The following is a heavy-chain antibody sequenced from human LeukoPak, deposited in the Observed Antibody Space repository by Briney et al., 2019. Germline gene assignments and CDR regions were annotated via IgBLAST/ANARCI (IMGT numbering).Heavy chain of an antibody. CDR1: GYTFTGYC. V-gene: IGHV1-2*02. J-gene: IGHJ4*02. CDR2: INPNSGGT. D-gene: IGHD5-18*01. Sequence: ASVKVSCKASGYTFTGYCMHWVRQAPGHGLEWMGWINPNSGGTNYAQKFQGRVTMTRDTSISTAYMELSRLRSDDTAVYYCARLTPGSDGYGSDYWGQGTLVTVSS. CDR3: ARLTPGSDGYGSDY.